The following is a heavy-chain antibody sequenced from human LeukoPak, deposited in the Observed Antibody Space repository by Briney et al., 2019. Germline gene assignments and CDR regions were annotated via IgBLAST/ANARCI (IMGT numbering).Heavy chain of an antibody. CDR3: ARDQDYYGSGSYGPDH. Sequence: SETLSLTCAVYGESFSGYFWTWIRQPPGKGLEWIGEINHSGIINYNPFLKSRVTISVDTSKNQFSLKLRSVIVADTAVYYCARDQDYYGSGSYGPDHWGQGILVTVSS. D-gene: IGHD3-10*01. V-gene: IGHV4-34*01. J-gene: IGHJ5*02. CDR1: GESFSGYF. CDR2: INHSGII.